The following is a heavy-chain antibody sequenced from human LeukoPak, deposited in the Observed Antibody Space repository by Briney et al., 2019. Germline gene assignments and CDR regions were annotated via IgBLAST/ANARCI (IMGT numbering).Heavy chain of an antibody. CDR1: GFTFSSYS. CDR3: ARSRTSNRYFDL. J-gene: IGHJ2*01. V-gene: IGHV3-48*01. CDR2: ISSSSTTI. Sequence: GGSLRLSCAASGFTFSSYSVNWVRQAPGKGLEWVSYISSSSTTIYYADSVKGRFTISRDNAKNPLFLQMNSLRAEDTAVYYCARSRTSNRYFDLWGRGTLATVSS. D-gene: IGHD2-8*01.